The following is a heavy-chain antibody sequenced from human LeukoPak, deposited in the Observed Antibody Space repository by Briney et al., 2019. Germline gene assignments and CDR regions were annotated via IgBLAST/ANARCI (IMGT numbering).Heavy chain of an antibody. D-gene: IGHD6-13*01. V-gene: IGHV3-48*02. CDR1: GFTFSSYG. CDR2: ISSPGNTI. Sequence: PGGSLRLSCAASGFTFSSYGMNWVRQAPGKGLEWVSYISSPGNTIYYADSVKGRFTISRDNGKNSLYLQMNSLRDEDTAVYYCARDRSSTAAPSLSYWGQGTLVTASS. J-gene: IGHJ4*02. CDR3: ARDRSSTAAPSLSY.